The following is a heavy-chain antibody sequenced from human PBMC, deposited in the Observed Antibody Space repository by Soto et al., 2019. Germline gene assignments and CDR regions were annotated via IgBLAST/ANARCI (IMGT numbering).Heavy chain of an antibody. CDR3: AKARHSGDFAGSYDS. CDR2: IGGRGGNA. V-gene: IGHV3-23*01. Sequence: QPXGSLRLSCAASGFSFIDYAINWVRQVPGRGLEYVAGIGGRGGNAFYADSMKGRFSISRDNSKNTVYLHMHNLRVDDSAMYYCAKARHSGDFAGSYDSWGQGTLVTVSS. D-gene: IGHD2-21*02. J-gene: IGHJ5*02. CDR1: GFSFIDYA.